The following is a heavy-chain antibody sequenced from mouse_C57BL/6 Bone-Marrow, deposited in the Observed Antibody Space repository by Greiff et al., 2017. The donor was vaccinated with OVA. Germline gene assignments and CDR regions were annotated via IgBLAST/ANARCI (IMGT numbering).Heavy chain of an antibody. J-gene: IGHJ1*03. CDR1: GFTFSSYA. D-gene: IGHD1-1*01. CDR3: TRDLIYYYGSSYRWWYFDV. Sequence: EVKVEESGEGLVKPGGSLKLSCAASGFTFSSYAMSWVRQTPEKRLEWVAYISSGGDYIYYADTVKGRFTISRDNARNTLYLQMSSLKSEDTAMYYCTRDLIYYYGSSYRWWYFDVWGTGTTVTVSS. CDR2: ISSGGDYI. V-gene: IGHV5-9-1*02.